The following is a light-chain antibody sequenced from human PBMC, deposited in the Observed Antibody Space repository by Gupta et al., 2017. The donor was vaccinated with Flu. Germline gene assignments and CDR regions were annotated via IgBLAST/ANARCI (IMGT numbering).Light chain of an antibody. V-gene: IGLV2-14*01. CDR3: SSYTSSGTPV. J-gene: IGLJ1*01. CDR2: EVT. CDR1: SSDAGGYDY. Sequence: QSALTQPASVSGSPGQSITISCTGTSSDAGGYDYVSWYQQHPGKAPKLMIYEVTNRPSGVSNRFSGSKSGNTASLTISGLQADDEADYYCSSYTSSGTPVFGTGTKVTVL.